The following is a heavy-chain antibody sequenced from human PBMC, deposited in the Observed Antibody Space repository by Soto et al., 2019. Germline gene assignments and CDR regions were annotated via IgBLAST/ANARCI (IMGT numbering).Heavy chain of an antibody. Sequence: QVQLVQSGAEVKKPGASVKVSCKASGFTFTSYNLHWVRQAPGQGLEWMGIINPSVGSTTYAQNFQDRVTMTRDTSTSTVYIELSSLRSEDTAVYYCARARDMDVWGQRTTVTVSS. CDR1: GFTFTSYN. J-gene: IGHJ6*02. CDR3: ARARDMDV. CDR2: INPSVGST. V-gene: IGHV1-46*01.